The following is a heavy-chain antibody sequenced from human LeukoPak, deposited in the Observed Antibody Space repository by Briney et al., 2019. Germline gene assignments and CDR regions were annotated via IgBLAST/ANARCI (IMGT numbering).Heavy chain of an antibody. D-gene: IGHD4-11*01. J-gene: IGHJ1*01. CDR2: ISGSGGST. CDR3: AKDRSSGPDLYRSVTFHH. CDR1: GITFTNAW. V-gene: IGHV3-23*01. Sequence: PGGSLRLSCAASGITFTNAWMNWVRQAPGRGLEWVSAISGSGGSTYYADSVKGRFTISRDNSKNTLYLQMNSLRAEDTAVYYCAKDRSSGPDLYRSVTFHHWGQGTLVTVSS.